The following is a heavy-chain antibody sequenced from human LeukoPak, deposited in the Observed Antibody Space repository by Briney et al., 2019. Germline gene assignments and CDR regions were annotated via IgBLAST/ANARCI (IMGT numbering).Heavy chain of an antibody. CDR1: GGTFSSYA. CDR2: IIPIFGTA. CDR3: ARARSDIVVVPAGIYGMDV. V-gene: IGHV1-69*13. D-gene: IGHD2-2*01. Sequence: SVKVSCKASGGTFSSYAISWVRQAPGQGLEWMGGIIPIFGTANYAQKFQGRVTITADESTSTAYMELSSLRSEDTAVYYCARARSDIVVVPAGIYGMDVWGQGTTVTVSS. J-gene: IGHJ6*02.